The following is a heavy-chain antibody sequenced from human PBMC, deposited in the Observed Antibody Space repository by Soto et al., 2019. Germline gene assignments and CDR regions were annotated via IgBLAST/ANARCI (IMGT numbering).Heavy chain of an antibody. CDR1: GGSFSGYF. Sequence: SETLSLTCTVSGGSFSGYFWTWIRQPPGKGLEWLAEINHSGITNYNPSVESRVSMSVDTSKNQFSLRLYSVTAADTAVYYCARGFSAGKGSPPDFWGQGTLVTVSS. CDR3: ARGFSAGKGSPPDF. D-gene: IGHD3-10*01. V-gene: IGHV4-34*01. CDR2: INHSGIT. J-gene: IGHJ4*02.